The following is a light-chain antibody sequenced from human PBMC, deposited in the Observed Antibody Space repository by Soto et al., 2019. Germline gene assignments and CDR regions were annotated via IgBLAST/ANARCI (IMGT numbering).Light chain of an antibody. J-gene: IGKJ1*01. Sequence: EVVLTQSPVTLSLSPGERATLSCRASESVSSSYLAWYQQKPGQAPRLLIFGASSRATGTPDRFSGSGSGTDFTLTISRLEPEDFAVYYCQQYGSAPPWTFGQGTEVEIK. CDR2: GAS. CDR3: QQYGSAPPWT. CDR1: ESVSSSY. V-gene: IGKV3-20*01.